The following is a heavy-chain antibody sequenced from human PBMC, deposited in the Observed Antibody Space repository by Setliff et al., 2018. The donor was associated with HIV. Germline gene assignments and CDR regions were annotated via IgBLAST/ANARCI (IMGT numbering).Heavy chain of an antibody. V-gene: IGHV4-59*08. CDR3: ARHTNAVAGSLDWFDP. CDR2: VYYGGST. J-gene: IGHJ5*02. CDR1: GGTISTY. Sequence: LSLTCTVSGGTISTYWSWIRQPPGKGLEWIGYVYYGGSTNYNPSPKSRVTISVDTSKNQFSLKLSSVTAADTAVYYCARHTNAVAGSLDWFDPWGQGTLVTVSS. D-gene: IGHD6-13*01.